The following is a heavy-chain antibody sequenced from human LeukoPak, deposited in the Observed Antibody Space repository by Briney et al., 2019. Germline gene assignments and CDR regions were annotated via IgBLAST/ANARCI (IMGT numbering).Heavy chain of an antibody. CDR3: ARGDRLLFY. J-gene: IGHJ4*02. D-gene: IGHD3-10*01. CDR2: IYHSGSA. Sequence: PSETLSLTCTVSGASVSEYGYYWSWIRQPSGRGLEWIGYIYHSGSAYYNPSLMSRATISADRSKNQYFLNVTSVTAADTAMCYCARGDRLLFYWGPGTQVTVSS. V-gene: IGHV4-30-2*01. CDR1: GASVSEYGYY.